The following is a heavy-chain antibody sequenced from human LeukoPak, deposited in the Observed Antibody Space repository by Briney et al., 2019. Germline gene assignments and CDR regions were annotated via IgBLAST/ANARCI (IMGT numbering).Heavy chain of an antibody. Sequence: SVKVSCKAPGGTFSSYAISWVRQAPGQGLEWMGGIIPIFGTANYAQKFQGRVTITADESTSTAYMELSSLRSEDTAVYYCARGASDPVWFDPWGQGTLVTVSS. CDR1: GGTFSSYA. CDR2: IIPIFGTA. CDR3: ARGASDPVWFDP. V-gene: IGHV1-69*13. J-gene: IGHJ5*02.